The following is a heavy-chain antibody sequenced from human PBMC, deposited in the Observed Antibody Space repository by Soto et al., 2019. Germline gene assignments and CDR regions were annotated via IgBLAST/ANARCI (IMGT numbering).Heavy chain of an antibody. CDR1: GGTFSSYA. D-gene: IGHD3-9*01. V-gene: IGHV1-69*06. CDR3: ARGGYDILTGPVYGMDV. CDR2: IIPIFGTA. J-gene: IGHJ6*02. Sequence: SVKVSCKASGGTFSSYAISWVRQAPGQGLEWMGGIIPIFGTANYAQKFQGRVAITADKSTSTAYMELSSLRSEDTAVYYCARGGYDILTGPVYGMDVWGQGTTVTVSS.